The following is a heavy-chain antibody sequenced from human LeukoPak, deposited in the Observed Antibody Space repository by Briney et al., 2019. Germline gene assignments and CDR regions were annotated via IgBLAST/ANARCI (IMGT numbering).Heavy chain of an antibody. Sequence: GGSRRLSWAASGVSFRAYGMSWARQAPGKWLEWVSYISSSSSTIYYADSVKGRFTISRDNAKNSLYLQMNSLRAQDTAVYYCATSGYSNIDYWGQGTQVTVSS. CDR3: ATSGYSNIDY. V-gene: IGHV3-48*04. J-gene: IGHJ4*02. D-gene: IGHD4-11*01. CDR1: GVSFRAYG. CDR2: ISSSSSTI.